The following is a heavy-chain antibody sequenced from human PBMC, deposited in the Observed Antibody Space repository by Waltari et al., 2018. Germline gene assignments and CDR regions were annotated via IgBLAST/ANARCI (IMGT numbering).Heavy chain of an antibody. V-gene: IGHV4-31*03. CDR3: ARAEPRGNAFDI. CDR1: GGSISSGGYY. J-gene: IGHJ3*02. CDR2: IYYSGRT. D-gene: IGHD3-10*01. Sequence: QVQLQESGPGLVKPSQTLSLTCTVSGGSISSGGYYWSWIRQPPGKGRGWIGYIYYSGRTYYNPSLKSRVTISVETSKNQFSLKLSSVTAADTAVYYCARAEPRGNAFDIWGQGTMVTVSS.